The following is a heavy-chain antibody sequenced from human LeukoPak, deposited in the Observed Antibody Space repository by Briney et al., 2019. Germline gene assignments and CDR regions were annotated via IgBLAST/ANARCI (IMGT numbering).Heavy chain of an antibody. CDR3: ARGSGSGSSFIWFDP. J-gene: IGHJ5*02. V-gene: IGHV4-30-4*01. D-gene: IGHD3-10*01. CDR2: IYYSGST. CDR1: GGSISSGDYY. Sequence: SETLSPTCTVSGGSISSGDYYWSWIRQPPGKGLEWIGYIYYSGSTYYNPSLKSRVTISVDTSKNQFSLKLSSVTAADTAVYYCARGSGSGSSFIWFDPWGQGTLVTVSS.